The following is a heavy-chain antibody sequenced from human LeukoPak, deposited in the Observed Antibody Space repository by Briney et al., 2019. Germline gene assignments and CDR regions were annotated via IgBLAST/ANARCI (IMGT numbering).Heavy chain of an antibody. J-gene: IGHJ4*02. CDR1: GYTFNAYW. CDR2: IYAGDSEI. V-gene: IGHV5-51*01. D-gene: IGHD5-12*01. CDR3: ARHSRGSNDY. Sequence: GESLKISCKGSGYTFNAYWIGWVRQMPGKGLEWMGVIYAGDSEIRYSPSFQGQATISVDKSISTAYLQWSSLKASDTAMYYCARHSRGSNDYWGQGTLVTVSS.